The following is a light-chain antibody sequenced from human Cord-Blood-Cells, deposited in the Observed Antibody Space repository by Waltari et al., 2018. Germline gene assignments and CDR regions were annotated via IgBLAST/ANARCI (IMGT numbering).Light chain of an antibody. V-gene: IGKV3-20*01. CDR1: QSVSSSY. J-gene: IGKJ4*01. Sequence: IVLTQSPGTLSLSPGERATLSCRASQSVSSSYLAWYQQKPGQAPRLLIYGASSRTTGIPDRFSGSGSGTDFTLTISRLEPEDFAVCYCQQYGSSSLTFGGGTKVEIK. CDR3: QQYGSSSLT. CDR2: GAS.